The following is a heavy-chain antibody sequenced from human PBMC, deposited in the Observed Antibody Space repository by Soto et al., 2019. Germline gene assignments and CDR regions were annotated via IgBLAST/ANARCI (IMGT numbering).Heavy chain of an antibody. J-gene: IGHJ4*02. CDR2: IYRTRST. D-gene: IGHD1-7*01. V-gene: IGHV4-4*02. CDR3: ASRDPGTSVDY. CDR1: GGSFTSNNW. Sequence: QVQLQEPGPGLVKPSGTLSLTCAVSGGSFTSNNWWTWVRQPPGQGLEWIGEIYRTRSTNYTPTRKRRVTIALDKTENQFTLKVTSLAAADTAVYYCASRDPGTSVDYWGQGTLVTVSS.